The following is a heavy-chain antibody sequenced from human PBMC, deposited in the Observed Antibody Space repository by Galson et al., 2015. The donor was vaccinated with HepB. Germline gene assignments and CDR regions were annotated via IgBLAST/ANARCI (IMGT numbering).Heavy chain of an antibody. CDR1: GGSFSGYY. CDR2: INHSGST. CDR3: ARSDLVVALDI. D-gene: IGHD2-15*01. J-gene: IGHJ3*02. Sequence: ETLSLTCAVYGGSFSGYYWSWIRQPPGKGLEWIGEINHSGSTNYNPSLKSRVTISVDTSKNQFSLKLSSVTAADAAVYYCARSDLVVALDIWGQGTMVTVSS. V-gene: IGHV4-34*01.